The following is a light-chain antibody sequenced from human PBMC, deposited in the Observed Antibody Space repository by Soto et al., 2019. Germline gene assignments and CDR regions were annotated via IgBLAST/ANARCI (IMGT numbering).Light chain of an antibody. J-gene: IGLJ2*01. CDR2: QDN. CDR3: QARDSSTVV. Sequence: SYELTQPPSLSVSLGQTASIACSGDKLENKYVSWYQQRAGQSPVVVIYQDNKRPSGIPERFSGSNSGNTATLTISGTQAMDEADYFCQARDSSTVVFGGGTKLTVL. V-gene: IGLV3-1*01. CDR1: KLENKY.